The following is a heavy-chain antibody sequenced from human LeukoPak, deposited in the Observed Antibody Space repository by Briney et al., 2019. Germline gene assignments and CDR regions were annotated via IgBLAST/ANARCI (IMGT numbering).Heavy chain of an antibody. J-gene: IGHJ3*01. V-gene: IGHV3-48*02. D-gene: IGHD7-27*01. CDR2: INSGSSYM. Sequence: PGGSLRLSCAASGFTFSSYSMNWVRQAPGKGLEWVSYINSGSSYMYYPDSVKGRFTISRDNAKNSLYLQMDSLRDEDTAVYYCAREDDDWGPNTFDDWGQGTVVTVSS. CDR1: GFTFSSYS. CDR3: AREDDDWGPNTFDD.